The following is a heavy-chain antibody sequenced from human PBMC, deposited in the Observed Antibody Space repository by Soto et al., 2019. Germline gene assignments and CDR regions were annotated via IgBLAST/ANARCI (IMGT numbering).Heavy chain of an antibody. CDR3: ARAALGDXGSGSYPVRDYYYYGMDV. D-gene: IGHD3-10*01. Sequence: KVSCKASGGTFSSYAISWVRQAPGQGLEWMGGTIPIFGTANYAQKFQGRVTITADESTSTAYMELSSLRSEDTAVYYCARAALGDXGSGSYPVRDYYYYGMDVWAQGTTVTV. CDR2: TIPIFGTA. V-gene: IGHV1-69*01. J-gene: IGHJ6*02. CDR1: GGTFSSYA.